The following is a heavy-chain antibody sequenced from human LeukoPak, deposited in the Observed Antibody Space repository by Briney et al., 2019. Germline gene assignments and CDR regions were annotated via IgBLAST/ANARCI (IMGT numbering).Heavy chain of an antibody. D-gene: IGHD5-18*01. J-gene: IGHJ4*02. Sequence: GGSLRLSCAASGFTFSSYAMHWVRQAPGKGLEWVAVISYDGSNKYYADSVKGRSTISRDNSKNTLYLQMNSLRAEDTAVYYCAKGGYNYAPGLDYWGQGTLVTVSS. CDR3: AKGGYNYAPGLDY. CDR2: ISYDGSNK. V-gene: IGHV3-30*04. CDR1: GFTFSSYA.